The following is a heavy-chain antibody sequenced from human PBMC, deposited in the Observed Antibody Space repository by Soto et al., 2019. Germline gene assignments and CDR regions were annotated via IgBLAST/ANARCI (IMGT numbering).Heavy chain of an antibody. CDR3: AKRSTVAGLYNWFDP. J-gene: IGHJ5*02. Sequence: GGSLRLSCAASGFTFSSYAMSWVRQAPGKGLEWVSAISGSGGSTYYADSVKGRFTISRDNSKNTLYLQMNSLRAEDTAVYYCAKRSTVAGLYNWFDPWGQGTLVTVSS. V-gene: IGHV3-23*01. D-gene: IGHD6-19*01. CDR2: ISGSGGST. CDR1: GFTFSSYA.